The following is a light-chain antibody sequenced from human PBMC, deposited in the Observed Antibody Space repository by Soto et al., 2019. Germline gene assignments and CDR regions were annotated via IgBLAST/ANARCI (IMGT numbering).Light chain of an antibody. Sequence: EIVMTQSPATLSVSPGERATLSCRASQSVSSNLAWYQQKPGQAPRLLIYGASTRATGIPARFSGSGSGTEFTPTTSSLQPEDFAVYYCQQYNNWPPLTFGGGTKVEIK. J-gene: IGKJ4*01. CDR2: GAS. CDR3: QQYNNWPPLT. V-gene: IGKV3-15*01. CDR1: QSVSSN.